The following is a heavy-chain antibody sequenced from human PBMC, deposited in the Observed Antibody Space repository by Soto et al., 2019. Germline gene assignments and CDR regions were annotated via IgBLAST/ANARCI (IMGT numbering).Heavy chain of an antibody. J-gene: IGHJ4*02. V-gene: IGHV3-48*02. CDR1: GFTFSSYS. D-gene: IGHD3-10*01. CDR2: ISSSSSTI. Sequence: PGGSLRLSCAASGFTFSSYSMNWVRQAPGKGLEWVSYISSSSSTIYYADSVKGRFTISRDNAKNSLYLQMNSLRDEDTAVYYCAMTQLLWFGELAHFDYWGQGTLVTVPS. CDR3: AMTQLLWFGELAHFDY.